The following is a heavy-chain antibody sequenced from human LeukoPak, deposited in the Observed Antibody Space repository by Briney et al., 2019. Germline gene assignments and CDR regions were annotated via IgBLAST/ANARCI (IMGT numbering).Heavy chain of an antibody. CDR2: INPNSGGT. D-gene: IGHD3-3*01. CDR3: ACGYYDFWNRAWFDP. V-gene: IGHV1-2*02. CDR1: GYTFTGYY. J-gene: IGHJ5*02. Sequence: ASVKVSCKASGYTFTGYYMHRVRQAPGQGLEWMGWINPNSGGTNYAQKFQGRVTMTRDTSISTAYMELSRLRSDDTAVYYCACGYYDFWNRAWFDPWGQGTLVTVSS.